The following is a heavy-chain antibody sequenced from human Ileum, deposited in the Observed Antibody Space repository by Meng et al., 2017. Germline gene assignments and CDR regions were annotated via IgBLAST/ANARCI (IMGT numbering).Heavy chain of an antibody. CDR3: TRLYSAG. Sequence: EVQPGESGGCLGQPWGSWNLSCAAPGFSFSDSSMQWVRQASGKGLEWVGHMRRKANNYAIAYAATVKGRFTISRDESKNTAYLQMSSLKTEDTAVYYCTRLYSAGWGQGTLVTVSS. V-gene: IGHV3-73*02. CDR1: GFSFSDSS. D-gene: IGHD6-13*01. CDR2: MRRKANNYAI. J-gene: IGHJ4*02.